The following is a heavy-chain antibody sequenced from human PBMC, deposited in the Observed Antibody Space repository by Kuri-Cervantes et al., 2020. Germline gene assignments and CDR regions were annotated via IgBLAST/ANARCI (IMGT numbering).Heavy chain of an antibody. J-gene: IGHJ4*02. V-gene: IGHV4-59*01. CDR1: GGSISSYY. CDR3: ARSHCSSTSCYPYYFDY. Sequence: GSLRLSCTVSGGSISSYYWSWIRQPPGKGLEWIGYIYYSGSTNCNPSLKSRVTISVDTSKNQFSLKLSSVTAADTAVYYCARSHCSSTSCYPYYFDYWGQGTLVTVSS. D-gene: IGHD2-2*01. CDR2: IYYSGST.